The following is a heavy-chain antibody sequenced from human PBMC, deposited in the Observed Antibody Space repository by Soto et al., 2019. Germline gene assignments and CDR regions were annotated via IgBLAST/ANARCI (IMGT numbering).Heavy chain of an antibody. CDR3: ASTTVVAATFDF. D-gene: IGHD2-15*01. CDR1: GFAFRSYH. V-gene: IGHV3-21*01. CDR2: ISSGSSNI. Sequence: PGGSLPLSCGASGFAFRSYHMTWVRQAPGKGLEWVASISSGSSNIYYADSVKGRFTISRDNAKNSLYLQMDSLRAEDSAVYYCASTTVVAATFDFWGQGTLVTVSS. J-gene: IGHJ4*02.